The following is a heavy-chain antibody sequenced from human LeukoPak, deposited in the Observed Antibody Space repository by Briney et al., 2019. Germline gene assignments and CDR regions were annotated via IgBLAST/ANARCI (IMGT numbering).Heavy chain of an antibody. D-gene: IGHD6-6*01. J-gene: IGHJ6*02. Sequence: PSETLSLTCTVSGGSISSYYWRWIRQPPGKGLEGRGYIFYRVRTNYNPSLKSRVTISVATSKNQFSLKLSSVTAADTAVYYCARRIAAWGYYYYGMDVWGQGTTVTVSS. V-gene: IGHV4-59*08. CDR2: IFYRVRT. CDR1: GGSISSYY. CDR3: ARRIAAWGYYYYGMDV.